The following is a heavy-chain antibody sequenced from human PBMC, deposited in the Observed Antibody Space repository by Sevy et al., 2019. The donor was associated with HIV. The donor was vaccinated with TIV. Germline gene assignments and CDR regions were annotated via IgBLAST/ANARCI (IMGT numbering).Heavy chain of an antibody. CDR1: GFIFSNYA. CDR3: ARDPTFSSDTRGYYPFDS. J-gene: IGHJ4*02. D-gene: IGHD3-22*01. CDR2: ISYDGSNK. Sequence: GGSLRPSCAASGFIFSNYAIHWVRRAPGKGLEWVAVISYDGSNKHYAASVKGRFTLSRDNSRKTLFLQMNSLRLDDTAVYYCARDPTFSSDTRGYYPFDSWGQGTLVTVSS. V-gene: IGHV3-30*04.